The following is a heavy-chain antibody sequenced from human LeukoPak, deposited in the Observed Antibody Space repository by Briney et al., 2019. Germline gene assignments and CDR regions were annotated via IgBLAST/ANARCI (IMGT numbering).Heavy chain of an antibody. D-gene: IGHD6-13*01. J-gene: IGHJ4*02. V-gene: IGHV4-59*08. CDR1: GGSISSYY. CDR2: IYYSGST. Sequence: PSETLSLTCTVSGGSISSYYWSWIRQPPGKGLEWIGYIYYSGSTNYKPSPKSRVTISVDTSKNQFSLKLSSVTAADTAFYYCAREEYSSDWYGHDSWGQGTLVTVSS. CDR3: AREEYSSDWYGHDS.